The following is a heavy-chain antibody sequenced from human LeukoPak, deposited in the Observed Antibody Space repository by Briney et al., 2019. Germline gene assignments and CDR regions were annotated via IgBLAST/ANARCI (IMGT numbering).Heavy chain of an antibody. CDR2: IIPILGIA. CDR1: GGTFSSYA. V-gene: IGHV1-69*04. J-gene: IGHJ4*02. Sequence: SVKVSCKASGGTFSSYAISWVRQAPGQGLEWMGRIIPILGIANYAQKFQGRVTITADKSTSTAYMELSSLRAEDTAVYYCAMDSSWLPLKFDYWGQGTLVTVST. CDR3: AMDSSWLPLKFDY. D-gene: IGHD5-24*01.